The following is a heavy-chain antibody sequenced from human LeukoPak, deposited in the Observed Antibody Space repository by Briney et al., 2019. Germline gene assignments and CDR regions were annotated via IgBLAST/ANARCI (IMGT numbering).Heavy chain of an antibody. J-gene: IGHJ5*02. Sequence: GGSLRLSCAASGFTFNNAWMNWVRQAPGEGLEWVGRIKSKNVGGTTDYAAPVKGRFTISRDDSKNTVYLQMNSLKIEDTAVYYCTSHAAFDPWGQGTLVTVSS. CDR2: IKSKNVGGTT. V-gene: IGHV3-15*01. CDR1: GFTFNNAW. CDR3: TSHAAFDP.